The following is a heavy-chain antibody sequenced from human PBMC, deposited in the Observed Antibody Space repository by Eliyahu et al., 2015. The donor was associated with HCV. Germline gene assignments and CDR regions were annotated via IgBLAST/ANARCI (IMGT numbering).Heavy chain of an antibody. CDR2: SNSDGSST. J-gene: IGHJ4*02. CDR1: GFAFSNYW. D-gene: IGHD6-13*01. V-gene: IGHV3-74*01. Sequence: HHGGSLRLSCAASGFAFSNYWMHWVRQAPGKGLVWVSRSNSDGSSTSYADSVKGRFTISRDNAKNTLYLQMDSLRAEDTAVYYCTRGGIAASLDFWGQGKLVTVSS. CDR3: TRGGIAASLDF.